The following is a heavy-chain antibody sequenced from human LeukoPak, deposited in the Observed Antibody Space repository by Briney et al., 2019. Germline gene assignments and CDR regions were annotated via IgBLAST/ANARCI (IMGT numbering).Heavy chain of an antibody. Sequence: SETLSLTCTVSGYSISSGYYWGWIRQPPGKGLEWIGSIYHSGSTYYNPSLKSRVTISVDTSKNQFSLKLSSVTAADTAVYYCARAVLVAGNFDYWGQGTLVTVSS. J-gene: IGHJ4*02. CDR1: GYSISSGYY. D-gene: IGHD6-19*01. V-gene: IGHV4-38-2*02. CDR2: IYHSGST. CDR3: ARAVLVAGNFDY.